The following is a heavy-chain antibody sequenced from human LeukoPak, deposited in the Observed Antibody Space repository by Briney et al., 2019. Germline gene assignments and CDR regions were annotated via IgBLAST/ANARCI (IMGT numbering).Heavy chain of an antibody. J-gene: IGHJ5*02. D-gene: IGHD3-3*01. CDR2: INHSGST. V-gene: IGHV4-34*01. CDR3: ARDRYDFWSGYYTQVEFDP. CDR1: GGSFSGYY. Sequence: SETLSLTCAVYGGSFSGYYWSWIRQPPGKGLEWIGEINHSGSTNYNPSLKSRVTISVDTSKNQFSLKLSSVTAADTAVYYCARDRYDFWSGYYTQVEFDPWGQGTLVTVSS.